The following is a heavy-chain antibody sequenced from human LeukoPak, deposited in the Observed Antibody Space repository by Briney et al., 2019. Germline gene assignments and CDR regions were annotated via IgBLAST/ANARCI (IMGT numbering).Heavy chain of an antibody. J-gene: IGHJ3*02. CDR3: ARGGSYLSAFDI. CDR2: ISGSGDNT. CDR1: GFSFRTYG. D-gene: IGHD1-26*01. Sequence: PGGSLRLSCAASGFSFRTYGMSWVRQAPGKRLEWVSGISGSGDNTHNADFVKGRFTISRDNSKNTLYLQMNSLRAEDTAVYYCARGGSYLSAFDIWGQGTMVTVSS. V-gene: IGHV3-23*01.